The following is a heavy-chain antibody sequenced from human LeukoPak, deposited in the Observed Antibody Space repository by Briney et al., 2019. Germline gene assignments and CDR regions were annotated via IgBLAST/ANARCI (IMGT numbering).Heavy chain of an antibody. CDR2: IYYSGST. CDR3: ASPASGPIDY. V-gene: IGHV4-39*07. J-gene: IGHJ4*02. D-gene: IGHD3-3*01. CDR1: GGSISSNSYY. Sequence: SETLSLTCTVSGGSISSNSYYWGWIRQPPGKGLEWIGSIYYSGSTYYNPSLKSRATISVDTSKNQFSLKLSSVTAADTAVYYCASPASGPIDYWGQGTLVTVSS.